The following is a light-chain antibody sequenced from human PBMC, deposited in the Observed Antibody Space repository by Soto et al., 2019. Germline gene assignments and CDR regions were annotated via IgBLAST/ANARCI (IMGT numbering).Light chain of an antibody. CDR2: DAS. J-gene: IGKJ2*01. CDR3: QQRSNWPRT. Sequence: EIVLTQSPATLSLSPGERATLSCRASQSVGNYLAWYHQKPGQAPRLLIYDASNRATGIPARFSASGSGTDFTLTISSLEAEDFAVYYCQQRSNWPRTFGQGTKLEIK. V-gene: IGKV3-11*01. CDR1: QSVGNY.